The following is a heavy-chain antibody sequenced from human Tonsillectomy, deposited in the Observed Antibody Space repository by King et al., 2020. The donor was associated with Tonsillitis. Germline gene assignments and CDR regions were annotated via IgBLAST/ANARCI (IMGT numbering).Heavy chain of an antibody. CDR1: GYNFPTYW. D-gene: IGHD2-21*01. J-gene: IGHJ2*01. V-gene: IGHV5-10-1*03. CDR3: ARAYKSTWYFDL. CDR2: IDPSDSYT. Sequence: VQLVESGAEVKKPGESLIISCQTSGYNFPTYWINWVRQMPGKGLEWVGRIDPSDSYTKYSPSFQGHVTLSIDTSTNTAHLQWSSLKSSDSAMYYCARAYKSTWYFDLWGRGTLVTVSS.